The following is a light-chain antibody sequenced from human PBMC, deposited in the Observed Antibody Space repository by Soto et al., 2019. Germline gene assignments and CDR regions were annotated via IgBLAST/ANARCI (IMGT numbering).Light chain of an antibody. J-gene: IGLJ1*01. Sequence: QSVLTQPPSVSGSPGQSVTISCTGTSSDVGSYNRVSWYQQPPGTAPKLMIYEVSNRPSGVPDRFSGSKSGNTASLTISGLQAEDEADYYCSSYTSSSLYVFGTGTKVTV. CDR1: SSDVGSYNR. CDR2: EVS. V-gene: IGLV2-18*02. CDR3: SSYTSSSLYV.